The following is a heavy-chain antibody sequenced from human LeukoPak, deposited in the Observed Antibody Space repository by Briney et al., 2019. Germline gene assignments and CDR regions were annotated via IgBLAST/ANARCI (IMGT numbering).Heavy chain of an antibody. Sequence: ASVKVSCKASGYTFTSYGISWVRQAPGQGLEWMGWISAYNGNKNYAQKLQGRVTMTTDTSTSTAYIELRSLRSDDTAVYYCARDRGRGYSGYDQFDYWGQGTPVTVSS. CDR3: ARDRGRGYSGYDQFDY. J-gene: IGHJ4*02. V-gene: IGHV1-18*01. D-gene: IGHD5-12*01. CDR1: GYTFTSYG. CDR2: ISAYNGNK.